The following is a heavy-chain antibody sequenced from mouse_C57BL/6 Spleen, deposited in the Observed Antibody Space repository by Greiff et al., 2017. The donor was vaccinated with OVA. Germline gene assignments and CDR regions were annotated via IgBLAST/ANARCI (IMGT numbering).Heavy chain of an antibody. D-gene: IGHD4-1*01. CDR2: IYPGSGST. CDR1: GYTFTSYW. J-gene: IGHJ2*01. Sequence: QVQLHQSGAELVKPGASVKMSCKASGYTFTSYWITWVKQRPGQGLEWIGDIYPGSGSTNYNEKFKSKATLTVDTSSSTAYMQLSSLTSEDSAVYYCAREENWDLDYWGQGTTLTVSS. CDR3: AREENWDLDY. V-gene: IGHV1-55*01.